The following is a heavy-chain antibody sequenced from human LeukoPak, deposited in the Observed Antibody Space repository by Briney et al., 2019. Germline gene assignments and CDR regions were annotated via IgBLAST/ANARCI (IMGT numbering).Heavy chain of an antibody. CDR1: GGSISSSSYY. Sequence: SETLSLTCTVSGGSISSSSYYWGWLRQPPGKGLEWIGSIYYSGSTYYNPSLKSRVIISVDTSKNQFSLKLSSVTAADTAVYYCARPSGGYPVYYFDYWGQGTLVTVSS. CDR2: IYYSGST. V-gene: IGHV4-39*01. CDR3: ARPSGGYPVYYFDY. D-gene: IGHD2-15*01. J-gene: IGHJ4*02.